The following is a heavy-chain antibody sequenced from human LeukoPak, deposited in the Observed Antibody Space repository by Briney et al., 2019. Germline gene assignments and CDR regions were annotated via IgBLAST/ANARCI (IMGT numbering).Heavy chain of an antibody. CDR2: ISSSSSTI. CDR3: ARLVYDSSGYYYSPLDY. CDR1: GFTFSSYS. V-gene: IGHV3-48*01. J-gene: IGHJ4*02. D-gene: IGHD3-22*01. Sequence: GGSLRLSCAASGFTFSSYSMNWVRQAPGKGLEWVSYISSSSSTIYYADSVKGRFTISRDNAKNSLYLQMNSLRAEDTAVYYCARLVYDSSGYYYSPLDYWGQGTLVTVSS.